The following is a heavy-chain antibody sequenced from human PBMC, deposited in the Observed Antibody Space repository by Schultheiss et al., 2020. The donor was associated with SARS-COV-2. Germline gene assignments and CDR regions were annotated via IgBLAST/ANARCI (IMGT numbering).Heavy chain of an antibody. Sequence: SQTLSLTCTVSGGSVSSGSDHWSWIRQPPGKGLEWIGYIYYSGSTNYNPSLKSRVTISVDTSKNQFSLKLSSVTAADTAVYFCAREEMTDYSNYFGYWGQGTLVTVSS. V-gene: IGHV4-61*01. CDR3: AREEMTDYSNYFGY. CDR1: GGSVSSGSDH. J-gene: IGHJ4*02. CDR2: IYYSGST. D-gene: IGHD4-11*01.